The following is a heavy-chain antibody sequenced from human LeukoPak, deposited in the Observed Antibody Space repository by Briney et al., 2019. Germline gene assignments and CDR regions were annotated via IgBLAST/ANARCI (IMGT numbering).Heavy chain of an antibody. D-gene: IGHD1-26*01. CDR2: IPVSGDST. Sequence: GGSLRLSCAGSGFAFSNCAMSWVRQAPGKGLEWVSAIPVSGDSTYYADSVRGRFTISRDNSKNTLYLQMNSLRAEDTAIYYCAKDPLGTTRLFDSWGQGTLVTVSS. CDR1: GFAFSNCA. J-gene: IGHJ4*02. V-gene: IGHV3-23*01. CDR3: AKDPLGTTRLFDS.